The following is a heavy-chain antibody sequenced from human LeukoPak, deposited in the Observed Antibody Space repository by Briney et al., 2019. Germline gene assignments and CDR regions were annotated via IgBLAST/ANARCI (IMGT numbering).Heavy chain of an antibody. CDR1: GGSISSYY. D-gene: IGHD1/OR15-1a*01. V-gene: IGHV4-59*01. J-gene: IGHJ6*03. CDR3: ARGLNSPNYYYYMDV. Sequence: PSETLSLTCTVSGGSISSYYWSWIRQPPGKGLEWIGYIYYSGSTNYNPPLKSRVTISVDTSKNQFSLKLSSVTAADTAVYYCARGLNSPNYYYYMDVWGKGTTVTVSS. CDR2: IYYSGST.